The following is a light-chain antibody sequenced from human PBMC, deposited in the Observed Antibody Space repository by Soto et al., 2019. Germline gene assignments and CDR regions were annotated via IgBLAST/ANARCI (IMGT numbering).Light chain of an antibody. CDR1: QGIRKD. CDR2: GAS. Sequence: DIQMTQSPSTLSAAVGDRVTMTCRASQGIRKDLAWYQQKPGKAPKLLIYGASDLETGVPSRFSGSGSGTDFTLTISSLQPEDFATYYCQQYDNLPLIFGQGTRLEIK. V-gene: IGKV1-33*01. J-gene: IGKJ5*01. CDR3: QQYDNLPLI.